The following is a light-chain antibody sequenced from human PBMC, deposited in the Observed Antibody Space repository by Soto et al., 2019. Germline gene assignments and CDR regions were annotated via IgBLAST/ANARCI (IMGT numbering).Light chain of an antibody. CDR2: WAS. J-gene: IGKJ5*01. V-gene: IGKV4-1*01. Sequence: DIVMTQSPDSLAVSLGERATINCKSSQSVLYSSNNKNYLAWYQQKPGQPPKLLIYWASTRESGVPDRFSGSGSGTEFTLTISSLQAEDVALYYCQQYYSTPITFGQGTRLEIK. CDR3: QQYYSTPIT. CDR1: QSVLYSSNNKNY.